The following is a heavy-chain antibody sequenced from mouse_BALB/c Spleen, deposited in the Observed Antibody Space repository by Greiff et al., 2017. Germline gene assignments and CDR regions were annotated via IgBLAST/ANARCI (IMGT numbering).Heavy chain of an antibody. Sequence: EVQLQQSGPELVKPGASVKMSCKASGYTFTSYVMHWVKQKPGQGLEWIGYINPYNDGTKYNEKFKGKATLTSDKSSSTAYMELSSLTSEDSAVYYCAVYYGNYGLYYYAMDYWGQGTSVTVSS. V-gene: IGHV1-14*01. CDR2: INPYNDGT. D-gene: IGHD2-1*01. CDR3: AVYYGNYGLYYYAMDY. CDR1: GYTFTSYV. J-gene: IGHJ4*01.